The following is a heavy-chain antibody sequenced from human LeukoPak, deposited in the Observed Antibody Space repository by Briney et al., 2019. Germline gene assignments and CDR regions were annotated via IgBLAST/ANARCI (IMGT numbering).Heavy chain of an antibody. J-gene: IGHJ6*02. D-gene: IGHD3-10*01. CDR2: ISSSGTTT. Sequence: GGSLRLSCVASGFTFSSHEVNWVRQAPGKGLEWISCISSSGTTTKYADSVKGRFTIFRDNAKNSLYLQMNSLRAEDTAVYYCARDLSASYSYYYYGLDVRGQGTTVTVSS. CDR1: GFTFSSHE. V-gene: IGHV3-48*03. CDR3: ARDLSASYSYYYYGLDV.